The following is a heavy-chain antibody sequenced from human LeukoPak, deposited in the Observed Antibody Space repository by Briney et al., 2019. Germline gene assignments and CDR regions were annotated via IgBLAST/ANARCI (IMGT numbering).Heavy chain of an antibody. CDR1: GGSISSYY. CDR3: ARDTRDYYDSSGYPYWYFDL. CDR2: IYYSGST. Sequence: SETLSLTCTVSGGSISSYYWSWIRQPPGKGLEWIGYIYYSGSTNYNPSLKSRVTISVDTSKNQFSLKLSSVTAADTAVYYCARDTRDYYDSSGYPYWYFDLWGRGTLVTVSS. D-gene: IGHD3-22*01. J-gene: IGHJ2*01. V-gene: IGHV4-59*01.